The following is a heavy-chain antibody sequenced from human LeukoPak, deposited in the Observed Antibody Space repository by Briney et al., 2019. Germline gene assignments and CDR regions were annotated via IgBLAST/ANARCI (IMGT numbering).Heavy chain of an antibody. CDR1: GFSFSSCA. Sequence: GGSLRLSCAASGFSFSSCAMSWVRQAPGKGLEWVSSISSSSSYIYYADSVKGRFTISRDNAKNSLYLQMNSLRAEDTAVYYCALVATHNVWAFDYWGQGTLVTVSS. J-gene: IGHJ4*02. D-gene: IGHD5-12*01. V-gene: IGHV3-21*01. CDR2: ISSSSSYI. CDR3: ALVATHNVWAFDY.